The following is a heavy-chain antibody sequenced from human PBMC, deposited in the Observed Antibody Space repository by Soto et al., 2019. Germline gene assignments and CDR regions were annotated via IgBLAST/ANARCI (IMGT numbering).Heavy chain of an antibody. Sequence: ASVKVSCKASGYTFTSYDINWVRQATGQGLEWMGWMNPNSGNTGYAQKFQGWVTMTRDTSISTAYMELSRLRSDDTAVYYCARDQMYNWNYGYYGMDVWGQGTTVTVSS. CDR2: MNPNSGNT. CDR1: GYTFTSYD. CDR3: ARDQMYNWNYGYYGMDV. D-gene: IGHD1-20*01. V-gene: IGHV1-8*01. J-gene: IGHJ6*02.